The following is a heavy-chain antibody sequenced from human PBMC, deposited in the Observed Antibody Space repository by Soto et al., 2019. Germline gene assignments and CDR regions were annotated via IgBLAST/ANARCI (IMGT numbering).Heavy chain of an antibody. CDR1: GFTCRIYN. V-gene: IGHV3-21*01. J-gene: IGHJ4*02. Sequence: EVELVESGGGLVKPGGSLRLSCAASGFTCRIYNMLWVRQSPGKGLEWVSFISSSSSYIYYADSVKSRFTISRDNAKNSLNLQMNSLRDEDTAVDYCARQYLSSSRNFDHGGQGRRVIVSS. CDR2: ISSSSSYI. CDR3: ARQYLSSSRNFDH. D-gene: IGHD6-6*01.